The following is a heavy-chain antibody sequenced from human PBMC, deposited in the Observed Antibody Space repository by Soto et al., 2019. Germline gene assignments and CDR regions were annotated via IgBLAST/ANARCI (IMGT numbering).Heavy chain of an antibody. Sequence: SETLSLTCTVSGGSISSSSYFWGWIRQPPGKGLEWIGSIYYSGSTNYNPSLKSRVTVSVDTSKNQFFLNLDFVTAADTAMYYCAREVGEVDYSSSSDAFDIWGQGTMVTVSS. CDR2: IYYSGST. V-gene: IGHV4-39*07. CDR3: AREVGEVDYSSSSDAFDI. J-gene: IGHJ3*02. CDR1: GGSISSSSYF. D-gene: IGHD6-6*01.